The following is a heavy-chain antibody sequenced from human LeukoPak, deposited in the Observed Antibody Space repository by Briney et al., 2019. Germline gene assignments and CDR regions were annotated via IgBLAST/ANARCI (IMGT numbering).Heavy chain of an antibody. J-gene: IGHJ4*02. V-gene: IGHV3-15*01. Sequence: PGGSLRLSCAASGFTFSDAWMSWVRQAPGKGLEWVGRIKSKTGGGTTDYAAPVKGRFTISRDDSKNTLYLQMNSLKTEDTAVYYCTTRGGSFSILDYWGQGTLVTVSS. CDR3: TTRGGSFSILDY. CDR1: GFTFSDAW. CDR2: IKSKTGGGTT. D-gene: IGHD1-26*01.